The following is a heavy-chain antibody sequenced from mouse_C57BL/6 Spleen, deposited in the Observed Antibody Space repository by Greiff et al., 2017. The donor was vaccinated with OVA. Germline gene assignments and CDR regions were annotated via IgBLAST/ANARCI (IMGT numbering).Heavy chain of an antibody. D-gene: IGHD1-1*01. V-gene: IGHV10-3*01. CDR2: IRSKSSNYAT. J-gene: IGHJ2*01. Sequence: EVQRVESGGGLVQPKGSLKLSCAASGFTFNTYAMHWVRQAPGKGLEWVARIRSKSSNYATYYADSVKDRFTISRDDSQSMLYLQMNNLKTEDTAMYYCVRSGSSSCYFDYWGQGTTLTVSS. CDR3: VRSGSSSCYFDY. CDR1: GFTFNTYA.